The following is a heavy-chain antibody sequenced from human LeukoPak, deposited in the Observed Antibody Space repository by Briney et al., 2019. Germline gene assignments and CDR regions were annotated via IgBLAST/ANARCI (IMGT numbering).Heavy chain of an antibody. D-gene: IGHD1-26*01. CDR2: INQDGSER. J-gene: IGHJ2*01. CDR1: GFTFTTYW. Sequence: PGGSLRLSCAASGFTFTTYWMSGVRQAPGKALEGVAIINQDGSERYYVDSVKGRFTISRDNAKNSLFLQMNTLRADDTAVYYCARDKLVGATTGSYFDLWGRGALVTVSS. V-gene: IGHV3-7*01. CDR3: ARDKLVGATTGSYFDL.